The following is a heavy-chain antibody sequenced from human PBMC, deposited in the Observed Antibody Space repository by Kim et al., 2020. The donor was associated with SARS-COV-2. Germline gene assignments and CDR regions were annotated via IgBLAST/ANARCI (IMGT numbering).Heavy chain of an antibody. CDR3: AKSGGRGWKEPFDY. V-gene: IGHV3-30*18. J-gene: IGHJ4*02. CDR2: ITYDGSNK. CDR1: GFTFSSYG. Sequence: GGSLRLSCAASGFTFSSYGMHWVRQAPGKGLEWVAVITYDGSNKYYADSVKGRFTISRDNSKNTLYLQMNSLRAEDTAVYYCAKSGGRGWKEPFDYWGQG. D-gene: IGHD6-19*01.